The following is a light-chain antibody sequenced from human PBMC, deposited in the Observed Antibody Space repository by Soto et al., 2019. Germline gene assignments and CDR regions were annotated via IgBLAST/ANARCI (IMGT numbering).Light chain of an antibody. CDR1: QGIGNT. CDR2: AAS. Sequence: EIVITQSPATLSVSPGEGATLSCRASQGIGNTLAWYQQKPGQTPRLLIYAASIRATGVPARFSGSGSGTDFTLTINSLQSEDFAVYYCHQYNNWPPWTFGQGTKVEIK. V-gene: IGKV3-15*01. J-gene: IGKJ1*01. CDR3: HQYNNWPPWT.